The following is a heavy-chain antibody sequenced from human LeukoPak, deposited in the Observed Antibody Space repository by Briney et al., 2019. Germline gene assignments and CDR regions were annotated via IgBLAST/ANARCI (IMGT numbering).Heavy chain of an antibody. V-gene: IGHV3-11*01. CDR1: GFTFSDYY. CDR2: ISSSGSTM. Sequence: PGGSLRLSCAASGFTFSDYYMSWIRQAPGKGLEWVAYISSSGSTMYYADSVKGRFTISRDNAKNSLHLQMNSLRAEDTAVYYCARDRDDSSSLNLPYFDYWGQGTLVTVSS. CDR3: ARDRDDSSSLNLPYFDY. J-gene: IGHJ4*02. D-gene: IGHD6-6*01.